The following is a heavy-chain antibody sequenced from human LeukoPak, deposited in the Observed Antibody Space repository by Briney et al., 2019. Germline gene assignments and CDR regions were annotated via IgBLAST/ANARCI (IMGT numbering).Heavy chain of an antibody. CDR3: ARVLGMDYYMDV. V-gene: IGHV3-53*01. Sequence: GGSLRLSCAASGFTVSSNYMTWVRQAPGKGLEWVSVIYSGGSTYYADSVKGRFTISRDNSKNTLYLQMNSLRAEDTAVYYCARVLGMDYYMDVWGKGTTVTVSS. D-gene: IGHD1-26*01. CDR1: GFTVSSNY. J-gene: IGHJ6*03. CDR2: IYSGGST.